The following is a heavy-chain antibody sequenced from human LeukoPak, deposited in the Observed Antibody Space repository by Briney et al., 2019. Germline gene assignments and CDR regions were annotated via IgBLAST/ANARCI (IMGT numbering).Heavy chain of an antibody. V-gene: IGHV3-30*18. CDR2: ISYDGSNK. J-gene: IGHJ4*02. CDR3: AEDPWYYYDSSGYDDATDY. CDR1: GFTFSSYG. D-gene: IGHD3-22*01. Sequence: GESLRLSCAASGFTFSSYGMHWVRQAPGKGLEWVAVISYDGSNKYYADSVKGRFTISRDNSKNTLYLQMNSLRAEDTAVYYCAEDPWYYYDSSGYDDATDYWGQGTLVTVSS.